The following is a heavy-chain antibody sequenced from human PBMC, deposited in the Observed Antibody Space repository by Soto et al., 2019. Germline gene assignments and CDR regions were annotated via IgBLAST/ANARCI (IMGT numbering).Heavy chain of an antibody. CDR1: GFIFSDSW. V-gene: IGHV3-7*01. Sequence: GSLRLSCAASGFIFSDSWMSWVRQAPGKGLEWVANIKQDGSEKYYVDSVKGRFTISRDNSKNTLYLQMNSLRAEDTAVYYCAKDRLGYCSGGSCYMGYWGQGTLVTVSS. D-gene: IGHD2-15*01. J-gene: IGHJ4*02. CDR3: AKDRLGYCSGGSCYMGY. CDR2: IKQDGSEK.